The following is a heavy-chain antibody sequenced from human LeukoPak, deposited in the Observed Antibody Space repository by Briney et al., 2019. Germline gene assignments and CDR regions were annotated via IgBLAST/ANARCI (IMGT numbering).Heavy chain of an antibody. D-gene: IGHD5-24*01. CDR1: GGSISSYY. CDR2: IYYSGST. CDR3: ARNRRWLQFHYFDY. J-gene: IGHJ4*02. V-gene: IGHV4-59*01. Sequence: SETLSITCTVSGGSISSYYWSWIRQPPGKGLEWIGYIYYSGSTNYNPSLKSRVTISVDTSKNQFSLKLSSVTAADTAVYYCARNRRWLQFHYFDYWGQGTLVTVSS.